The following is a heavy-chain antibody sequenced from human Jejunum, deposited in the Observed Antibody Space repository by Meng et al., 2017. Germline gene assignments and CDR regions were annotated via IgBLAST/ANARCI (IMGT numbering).Heavy chain of an antibody. CDR2: IHYTGNA. D-gene: IGHD2-15*01. V-gene: IGHV4-31*03. CDR1: GGFISSVDYY. CDR3: ARGVVAGAPYPGHWFDP. J-gene: IGHJ5*02. Sequence: QVLLQGSGPGLVKPSQTLSLTCTVSGGFISSVDYYWSWIRQHPGKGLEWIGSIHYTGNAYQNPSLKSRLTMSIDTSENQFSLKLSSVTAADTAVYYCARGVVAGAPYPGHWFDPWGQGTLVTVSS.